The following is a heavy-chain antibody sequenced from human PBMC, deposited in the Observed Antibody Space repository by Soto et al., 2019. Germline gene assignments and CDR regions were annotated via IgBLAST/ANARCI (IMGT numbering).Heavy chain of an antibody. Sequence: ESGGGLVQPGRSLRLSCAASGFTFDDYAMHWVRQAPGKGLEWVSGISWNSGSIGYADSVKGRFTISRDNAKNSLYLQMNSLRAEDTALYYCAKDKAAAGIYYYYGMDVWGQGTTVTVSS. V-gene: IGHV3-9*01. CDR2: ISWNSGSI. J-gene: IGHJ6*02. CDR3: AKDKAAAGIYYYYGMDV. D-gene: IGHD6-13*01. CDR1: GFTFDDYA.